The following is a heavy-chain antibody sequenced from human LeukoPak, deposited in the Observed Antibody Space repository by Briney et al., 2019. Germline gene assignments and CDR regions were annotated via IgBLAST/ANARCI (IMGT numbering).Heavy chain of an antibody. V-gene: IGHV1-18*01. CDR1: GYTFTSYG. Sequence: GASVKVSCKASGYTFTSYGISWERQAPGQGLEWMGWISAHNGNTNYAQKLQGRVTMTTDTSTSTAYMELRSLRSDNTAVSYCAREAGADNWNDQDAFDIWGQGTMVTVSS. J-gene: IGHJ3*02. D-gene: IGHD1-1*01. CDR3: AREAGADNWNDQDAFDI. CDR2: ISAHNGNT.